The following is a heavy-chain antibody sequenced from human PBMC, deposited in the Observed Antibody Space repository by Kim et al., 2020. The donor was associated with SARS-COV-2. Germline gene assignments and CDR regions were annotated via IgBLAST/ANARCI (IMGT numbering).Heavy chain of an antibody. CDR3: AKDPFYYYGSGSYFDY. CDR1: GFTFSSYA. D-gene: IGHD3-10*01. Sequence: GGSLRLSCAASGFTFSSYAMSWVRQAPGKGLEWVSAISGSGGSTYYADSVKGRFTISRDNSKNTLYLQMNSLRAEDTAVYYCAKDPFYYYGSGSYFDYWGQGTLVTVSS. J-gene: IGHJ4*02. CDR2: ISGSGGST. V-gene: IGHV3-23*01.